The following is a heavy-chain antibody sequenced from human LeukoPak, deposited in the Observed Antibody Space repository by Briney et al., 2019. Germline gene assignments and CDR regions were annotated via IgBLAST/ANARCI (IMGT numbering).Heavy chain of an antibody. CDR2: INGGGGST. CDR1: GFTVSSNY. V-gene: IGHV3-23*01. CDR3: AKGGIAAPIWS. Sequence: GGSLRLSCAASGFTVSSNYMSWVRQAPGKGLEWVSAINGGGGSTYYADSVKGRFTVSRDNSKNTLNLQMNSLRAEDTAVYYCAKGGIAAPIWSWGQGTLVTVSS. J-gene: IGHJ5*02. D-gene: IGHD6-13*01.